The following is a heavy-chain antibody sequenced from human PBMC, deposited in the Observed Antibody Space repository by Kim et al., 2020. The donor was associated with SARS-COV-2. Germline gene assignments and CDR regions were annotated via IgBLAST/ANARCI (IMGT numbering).Heavy chain of an antibody. CDR1: GFTFSSYA. CDR3: AGATGYASSGYYPYYFDY. Sequence: GGSLRLSCAASGFTFSSYAMHWVRQAPGKGLEWVAVISYDGSNKYYADSVKGRFTISRDNSKTTLYLQMNSLRAEDTAVYYCAGATGYASSGYYPYYFDYWGQGTLVTVSS. D-gene: IGHD3-22*01. J-gene: IGHJ4*02. V-gene: IGHV3-30*04. CDR2: ISYDGSNK.